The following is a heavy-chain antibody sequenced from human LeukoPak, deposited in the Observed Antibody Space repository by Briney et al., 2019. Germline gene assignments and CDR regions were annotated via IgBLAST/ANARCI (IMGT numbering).Heavy chain of an antibody. CDR1: GFTFSSYG. CDR3: AKASSSSNDYYGVDV. V-gene: IGHV3-30*18. J-gene: IGHJ6*02. Sequence: GGSLRLSCSASGFTFSSYGMHWVRQAPGKGLEWVAVISCDGSNNYYADSVKGRFTISRDNSKNTLYLQMNSLRPEDTAVYYCAKASSSSNDYYGVDVWGQGTTVTVSS. CDR2: ISCDGSNN. D-gene: IGHD6-6*01.